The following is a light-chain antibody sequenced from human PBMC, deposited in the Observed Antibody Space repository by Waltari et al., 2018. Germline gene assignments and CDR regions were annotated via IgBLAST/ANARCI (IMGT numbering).Light chain of an antibody. J-gene: IGLJ2*01. CDR1: SSNIRAGYD. CDR3: QSYDSSLSGSYVV. CDR2: GNS. V-gene: IGLV1-40*01. Sequence: QSVLTQPPSVSGAPGQRVTISCTGRSSNIRAGYDVHWYQQLPGPAPKLLIYGNSNRPSGVPDRFSGSNSGTSASLAITGLQAEDEADYYCQSYDSSLSGSYVVFGGGTKLTVL.